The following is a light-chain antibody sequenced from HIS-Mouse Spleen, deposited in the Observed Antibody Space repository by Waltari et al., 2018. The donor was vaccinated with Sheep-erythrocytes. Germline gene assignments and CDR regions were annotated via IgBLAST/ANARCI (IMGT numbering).Light chain of an antibody. J-gene: IGKJ4*01. V-gene: IGKV1-39*01. Sequence: DIQMTQSPSSLSASVGDRVTITCRASQSISSYFNWYQQKPGKAPKLLIYAASSLQSGVPSRFSGRGSGTDFTLTISSLKPEDFATYYCQQSYSTPPTFGGGTKVEIK. CDR2: AAS. CDR1: QSISSY. CDR3: QQSYSTPPT.